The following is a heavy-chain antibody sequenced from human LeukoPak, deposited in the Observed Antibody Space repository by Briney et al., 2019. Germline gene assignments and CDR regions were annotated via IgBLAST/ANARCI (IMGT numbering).Heavy chain of an antibody. V-gene: IGHV3-30*18. CDR1: GFTFSSYG. CDR3: AKGRGNYYDSSGLKN. J-gene: IGHJ4*02. Sequence: GRSLRLSCAASGFTFSSYGMHWVRQAPGKGLEWVAVISYDGSNKYYADSVKGRFTISRDNSKNTLYLQMNSLRAEDTAVYYCAKGRGNYYDSSGLKNWGQGTLVTVSS. CDR2: ISYDGSNK. D-gene: IGHD3-22*01.